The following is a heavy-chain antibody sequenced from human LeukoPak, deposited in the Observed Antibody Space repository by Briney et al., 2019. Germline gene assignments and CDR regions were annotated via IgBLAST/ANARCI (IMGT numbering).Heavy chain of an antibody. Sequence: PGGSLRLSCAASGFTFSSYGMHWVRQAPGKGLEWVAVISYGGSNKYYADSVKGRFTISRDNSKNTLYLQMNSLRAEDTAVCYCAKIPWYYDSSGYSLDYWGQGTLVTVSS. CDR3: AKIPWYYDSSGYSLDY. V-gene: IGHV3-30*18. CDR1: GFTFSSYG. D-gene: IGHD3-22*01. CDR2: ISYGGSNK. J-gene: IGHJ4*02.